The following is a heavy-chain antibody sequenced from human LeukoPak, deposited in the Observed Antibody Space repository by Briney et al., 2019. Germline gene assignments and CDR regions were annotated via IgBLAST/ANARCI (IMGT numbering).Heavy chain of an antibody. CDR1: GFTFSSYA. CDR2: ISGSGGST. Sequence: PGGSLRLSCAASGFTFSSYAMSWVRQAPGKVLEWVSAISGSGGSTYYADSVKGRFTISRDNSRDTLYLQMNSLRAEDTAVYYCAKGYYDYVWGSYYFDYWGQGTLVTVSS. D-gene: IGHD3-16*01. J-gene: IGHJ4*02. CDR3: AKGYYDYVWGSYYFDY. V-gene: IGHV3-23*01.